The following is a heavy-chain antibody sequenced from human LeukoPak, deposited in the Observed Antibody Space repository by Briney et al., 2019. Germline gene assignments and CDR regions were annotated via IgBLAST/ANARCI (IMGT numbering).Heavy chain of an antibody. D-gene: IGHD5-12*01. J-gene: IGHJ4*02. CDR3: ARRGANSGHTFDY. V-gene: IGHV3-7*03. CDR2: IDQGGSVR. CDR1: TLALSDHF. Sequence: GGSLRLSCTASTLALSDHFIDWVRQTPEKGLEFVANIDQGGSVRNYMDSLKGRCTISRDNAKKSLYLQMNSLRADDTAVYYCARRGANSGHTFDYWGQGTLVSVSS.